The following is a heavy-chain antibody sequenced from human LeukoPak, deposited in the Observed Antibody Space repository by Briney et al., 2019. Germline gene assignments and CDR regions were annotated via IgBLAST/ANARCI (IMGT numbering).Heavy chain of an antibody. Sequence: GGSLRLSCAASGFTFSSYAMHWVRQAPGKGLEWVAVISYDGSNKYYADSVKGRFTISRDNSKNTLYLQMNSLRAEDTAVYYCAKVPHSWGLFDSWGQGTLVTVSS. D-gene: IGHD3-16*01. CDR2: ISYDGSNK. CDR1: GFTFSSYA. V-gene: IGHV3-30-3*01. J-gene: IGHJ4*02. CDR3: AKVPHSWGLFDS.